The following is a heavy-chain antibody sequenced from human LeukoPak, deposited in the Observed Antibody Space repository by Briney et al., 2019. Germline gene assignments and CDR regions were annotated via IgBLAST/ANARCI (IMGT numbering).Heavy chain of an antibody. J-gene: IGHJ4*02. CDR1: GFTFSKYA. V-gene: IGHV3-23*01. CDR3: AKEGYTGYDAFDY. Sequence: GGSLRLSSAASGFTFSKYAMNWVRQTPGRGLEWLSAISGAGSATYYADSVRGRFTVSRDNSKDTLFLQMNSLRAEDTALYYCAKEGYTGYDAFDYWGQGALVTVSS. CDR2: ISGAGSAT. D-gene: IGHD5-12*01.